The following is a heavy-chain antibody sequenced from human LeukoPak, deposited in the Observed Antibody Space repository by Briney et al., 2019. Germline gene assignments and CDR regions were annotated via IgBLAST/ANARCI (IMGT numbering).Heavy chain of an antibody. CDR2: ISSSSSYI. V-gene: IGHV3-21*01. J-gene: IGHJ3*02. Sequence: GGSLRLSCAASGFIFSSYSMNWVRQAPGKGLEWVSSISSSSSYIYYADSVKGRFTISRDNAKNSLYLQMNSLRAEDTAVYYCAREGGSYPDDAFDIWGQGTMVTVSS. CDR1: GFIFSSYS. CDR3: AREGGSYPDDAFDI. D-gene: IGHD1-26*01.